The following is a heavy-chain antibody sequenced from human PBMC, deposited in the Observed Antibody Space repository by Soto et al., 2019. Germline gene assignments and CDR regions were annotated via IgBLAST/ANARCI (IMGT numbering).Heavy chain of an antibody. D-gene: IGHD6-13*01. V-gene: IGHV3-33*01. CDR3: ARGNIAAAGSNWFDP. J-gene: IGHJ5*02. CDR2: IWYDGSNK. CDR1: GFTFSSYG. Sequence: GGSLRLSCAASGFTFSSYGMHWVRQAPGKGLEWVAVIWYDGSNKYYADSVKGRFTISRDNSKNTLYLQMNSLRAEDTAVYYCARGNIAAAGSNWFDPWGQGTLVTVSS.